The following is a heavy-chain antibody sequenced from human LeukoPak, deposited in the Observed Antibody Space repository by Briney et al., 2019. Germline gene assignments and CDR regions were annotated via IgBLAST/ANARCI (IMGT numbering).Heavy chain of an antibody. D-gene: IGHD5-18*01. Sequence: SVKVSCKASGGTFSSYAVRWVRQAPGQGLEWMGRSIPILGIANYAQKFQGRVTITADKSPSTDYMELSSLRSEDTAVYYCARDPSYSYGIFDYWGQGTLVTVSS. CDR1: GGTFSSYA. J-gene: IGHJ4*02. CDR2: SIPILGIA. V-gene: IGHV1-69*04. CDR3: ARDPSYSYGIFDY.